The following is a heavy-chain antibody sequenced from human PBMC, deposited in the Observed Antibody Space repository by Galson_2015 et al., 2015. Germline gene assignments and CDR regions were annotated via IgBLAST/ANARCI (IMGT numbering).Heavy chain of an antibody. CDR3: AKDWGSSHYFYGMDV. CDR1: GFIFSNFG. Sequence: SLRLSCAASGFIFSNFGMHWVRQAPGKGLEWVAVISFDGSNEYYADSVKGRFTVSRDNSKNTQYLQMNSLRPEDTAVYYCAKDWGSSHYFYGMDVWGQGTTVTVSS. V-gene: IGHV3-30*18. J-gene: IGHJ6*02. CDR2: ISFDGSNE. D-gene: IGHD6-13*01.